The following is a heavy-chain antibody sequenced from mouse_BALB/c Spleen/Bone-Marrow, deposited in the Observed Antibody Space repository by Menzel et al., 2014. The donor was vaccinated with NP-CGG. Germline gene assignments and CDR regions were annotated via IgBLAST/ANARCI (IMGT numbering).Heavy chain of an antibody. D-gene: IGHD4-1*01. V-gene: IGHV6-6*02. CDR1: GFTFSNYW. Sequence: EVKLVESGGGLVQPGGSMKLSCVASGFTFSNYWMNWVRQSPEKGLEWVAEIRLKSNNYATHYAESVKGRFTISRDDSKSSAYLQMNNLGAEDTGIYYCTTGFAYWGQGTLVTVSA. CDR3: TTGFAY. J-gene: IGHJ3*01. CDR2: IRLKSNNYAT.